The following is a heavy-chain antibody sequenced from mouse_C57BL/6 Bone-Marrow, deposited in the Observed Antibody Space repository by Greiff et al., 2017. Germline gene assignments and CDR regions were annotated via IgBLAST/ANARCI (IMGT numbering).Heavy chain of an antibody. CDR2: IHPNSGST. V-gene: IGHV1-64*01. D-gene: IGHD2-3*01. CDR1: GYTFTSYW. J-gene: IGHJ2*01. Sequence: VQLQQPGAELVKPGASVKLSCKASGYTFTSYWMHWLKQRPGQGLEWIGMIHPNSGSTNYNEKFKSKATLTVDKSSSTAYMQLSSLTSADSAVYYCARESGWLLRLDYWGQGTTLTVSS. CDR3: ARESGWLLRLDY.